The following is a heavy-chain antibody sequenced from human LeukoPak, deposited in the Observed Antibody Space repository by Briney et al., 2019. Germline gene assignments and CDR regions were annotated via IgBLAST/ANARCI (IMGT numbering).Heavy chain of an antibody. D-gene: IGHD2-15*01. CDR2: ISYDGSNK. CDR1: GFTFSSYA. Sequence: GGSLRLSCAASGFTFSSYAMHWVRQAPGKGLEWVAVISYDGSNKYYADSVKGRFTISRDNSKNTLYLQMNSLRAEDTAVYYCARLEGRVVLGAFDIWGQGTMVTVSS. V-gene: IGHV3-30*04. J-gene: IGHJ3*02. CDR3: ARLEGRVVLGAFDI.